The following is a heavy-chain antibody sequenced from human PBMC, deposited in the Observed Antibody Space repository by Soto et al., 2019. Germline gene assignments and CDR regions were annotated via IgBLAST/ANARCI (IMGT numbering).Heavy chain of an antibody. CDR1: VFTFSSYA. V-gene: IGHV3-30-3*01. CDR3: ASAVGYSSSWYPKWYFDL. D-gene: IGHD6-13*01. CDR2: ISYDGSNK. Sequence: GSLRLSGAASVFTFSSYAMHWVRQAPGKGLEWVAVISYDGSNKYYADSVKGRFTISRDNSKNTLYLQMNSLRAEDTAVYYCASAVGYSSSWYPKWYFDLWGRGTLVTVSS. J-gene: IGHJ2*01.